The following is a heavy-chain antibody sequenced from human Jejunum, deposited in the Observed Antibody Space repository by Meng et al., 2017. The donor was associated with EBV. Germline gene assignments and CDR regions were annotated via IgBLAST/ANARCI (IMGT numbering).Heavy chain of an antibody. CDR2: INWDGRRT. CDR3: ARDKRGAGYCHDY. V-gene: IGHV3-20*01. CDR1: GFTLEDYG. Sequence: EGERGGAGGGGGRPGGSRRLSGVASGFTLEDYGMNWVRQVPGKGLEWVATINWDGRRTGYADSVKGRFTISRDNAKNSLYLQMNSLRAEDTALYHCARDKRGAGYCHDYWGQGTLVTVSS. J-gene: IGHJ4*02. D-gene: IGHD2-2*03.